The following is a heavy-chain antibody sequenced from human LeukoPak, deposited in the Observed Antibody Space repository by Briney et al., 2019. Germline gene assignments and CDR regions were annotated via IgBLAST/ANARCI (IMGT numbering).Heavy chain of an antibody. J-gene: IGHJ4*02. CDR3: ARERLHDYSRTLDY. CDR2: IYYSVTT. CDR1: GGSISSSDYY. V-gene: IGHV4-39*07. Sequence: SETLSLTCTVSGGSISSSDYYWGWIRQPPGKGLEWIGSIYYSVTTYYNPSLKSRVTISVDTSKNQFSLQLSSVTPEDTAVYYCARERLHDYSRTLDYWGQGTLVTVSS. D-gene: IGHD4-11*01.